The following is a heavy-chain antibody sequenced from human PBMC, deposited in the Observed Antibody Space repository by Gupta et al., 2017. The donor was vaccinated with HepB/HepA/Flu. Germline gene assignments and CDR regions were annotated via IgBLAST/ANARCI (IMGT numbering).Heavy chain of an antibody. V-gene: IGHV3-15*01. CDR1: GFYFNTAW. Sequence: EVHLVESGGGVVQPGGSLTLSCVVSGFYFNTAWMTWVRQAPGKGLEWVGRIKSKNDGGTTDFAAPVKGRFTMSRDDSKTTVYLQMNSLKSEDTAVYYCTTEGLMVAGANYWGQGTLVTVSS. J-gene: IGHJ4*02. CDR2: IKSKNDGGTT. D-gene: IGHD2-8*01. CDR3: TTEGLMVAGANY.